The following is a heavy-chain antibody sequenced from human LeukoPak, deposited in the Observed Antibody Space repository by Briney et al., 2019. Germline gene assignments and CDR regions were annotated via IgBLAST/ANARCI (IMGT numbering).Heavy chain of an antibody. CDR1: GGSISSYY. CDR3: ARDRPDTASFDY. V-gene: IGHV4-59*01. CDR2: IYYSGST. J-gene: IGHJ4*02. D-gene: IGHD5-18*01. Sequence: LETLSLTCTVSGGSISSYYWSWIRQPPGKGLEWIGYIYYSGSTNYNPSLKSRVTISVDTSKNQFSLKLSSVTAADTAVYYCARDRPDTASFDYWGQGTLVTVSS.